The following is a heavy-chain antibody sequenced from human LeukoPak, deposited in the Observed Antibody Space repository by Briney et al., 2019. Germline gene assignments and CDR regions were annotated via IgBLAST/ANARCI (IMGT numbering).Heavy chain of an antibody. D-gene: IGHD5-24*01. CDR1: GFSFSSYS. V-gene: IGHV3-21*01. J-gene: IGHJ4*02. CDR2: ISSSGTYI. Sequence: NPGGSLRLSCAASGFSFSSYSITWVRQAPGKGLEWVSSISSSGTYIYYADSMKGRFTISRDNAKNSLYLQMNSLRAEDTAVYYCAREMRAEIDYWGQGTLVTVSS. CDR3: AREMRAEIDY.